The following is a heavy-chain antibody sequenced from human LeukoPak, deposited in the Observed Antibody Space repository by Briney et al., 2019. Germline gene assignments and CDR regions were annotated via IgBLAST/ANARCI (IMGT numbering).Heavy chain of an antibody. D-gene: IGHD6-13*01. V-gene: IGHV3-23*01. CDR2: INSSGST. J-gene: IGHJ3*02. Sequence: GGSLRLSCAASGFTFSSYAMSWVRQAPGKGLEWVSAINSSGSTYYADSLKGRFTISRDNSKNTLYLQMNSLRADDTAVYYCAKDWPSEWQQLPDYDAFDIWGQGTMVTVSS. CDR3: AKDWPSEWQQLPDYDAFDI. CDR1: GFTFSSYA.